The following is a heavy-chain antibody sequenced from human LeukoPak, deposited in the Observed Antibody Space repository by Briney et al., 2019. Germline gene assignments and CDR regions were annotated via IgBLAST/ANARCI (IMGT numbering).Heavy chain of an antibody. CDR3: ARSITMIVGVDAFDI. CDR2: IYHSGST. CDR1: GYSIGSGYY. D-gene: IGHD3-22*01. V-gene: IGHV4-38-2*01. Sequence: SETLSLTCAVSGYSIGSGYYWGWIRQPPGKGLEWIGSIYHSGSTYYNPSLKSRVTISVDTSKNQFSLKLSSVTAADTAVYYCARSITMIVGVDAFDIWGQGTMVTVSS. J-gene: IGHJ3*02.